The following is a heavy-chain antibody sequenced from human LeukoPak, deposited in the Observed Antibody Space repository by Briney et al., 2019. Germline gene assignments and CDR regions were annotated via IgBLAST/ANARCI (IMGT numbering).Heavy chain of an antibody. Sequence: SGGSLRLSCAASGFTFSSYEMNWVRQAPGKGLEWVSYISSSGSTIYYADSVKGRFTISRDNSKNTLYLQMNSLRAEDTAVYYCARGAHKRDDYGGFFDYWGQGTLVTVSS. CDR1: GFTFSSYE. CDR3: ARGAHKRDDYGGFFDY. D-gene: IGHD4-23*01. J-gene: IGHJ4*02. V-gene: IGHV3-48*03. CDR2: ISSSGSTI.